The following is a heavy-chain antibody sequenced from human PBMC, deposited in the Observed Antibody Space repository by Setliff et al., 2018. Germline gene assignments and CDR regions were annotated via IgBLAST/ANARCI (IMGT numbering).Heavy chain of an antibody. CDR1: GFSLSTSGVG. J-gene: IGHJ4*02. D-gene: IGHD2-21*01. CDR3: AHIAGGGNSPRHDY. CDR2: IYWNDDK. Sequence: SGPTLVNPPQPLTLTCTFSGFSLSTSGVGVGWIRQPPGKALEWLALIYWNDDKRYSPSLKSRLTITKDTSKNQVVLTRTNMDPVDTATYYCAHIAGGGNSPRHDYWGQGTLVTVS. V-gene: IGHV2-5*01.